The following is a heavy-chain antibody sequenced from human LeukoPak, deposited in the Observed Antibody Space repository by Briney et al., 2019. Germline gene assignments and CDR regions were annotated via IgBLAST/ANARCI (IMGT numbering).Heavy chain of an antibody. CDR2: IYTSGST. D-gene: IGHD2-15*01. CDR3: ARDIVVVVAHRPYYYYYGTDV. V-gene: IGHV4-4*07. CDR1: GGSISSYY. J-gene: IGHJ6*02. Sequence: PSETLSLTCTVSGGSISSYYWSWIRQPAGKGLEWIGRIYTSGSTNYNPSLKSRVTMSVDTSKNQFSLKLSSVTAADTAVYYCARDIVVVVAHRPYYYYYGTDVWGQGTTVTVSS.